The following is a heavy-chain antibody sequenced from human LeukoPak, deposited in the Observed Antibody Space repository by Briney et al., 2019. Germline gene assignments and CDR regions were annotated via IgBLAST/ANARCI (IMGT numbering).Heavy chain of an antibody. J-gene: IGHJ5*02. Sequence: PGRSLRLSCAASGFTFSDYGMHWVRQAPGKGLEWVAVISYDGSNKYYADSVKGRFTISRDNSKNTLYLQMNSLRAEDTAVYYCARLNEQWLGFNWFDPWGQGTLVTVSS. CDR1: GFTFSDYG. CDR2: ISYDGSNK. CDR3: ARLNEQWLGFNWFDP. V-gene: IGHV3-30*03. D-gene: IGHD6-19*01.